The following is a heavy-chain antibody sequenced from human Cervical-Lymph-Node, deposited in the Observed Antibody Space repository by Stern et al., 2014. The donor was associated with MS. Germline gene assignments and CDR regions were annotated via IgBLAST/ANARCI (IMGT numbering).Heavy chain of an antibody. CDR1: GFTFSNYG. J-gene: IGHJ4*02. CDR3: ARDMTTVTAFDY. Sequence: VQLEEAGGGGVQPGRSLRLSCVVSGFTFSNYGMHWVRQAQGKGLEWGAILSYNGNLKYYADAVRGRLTISRDNSKTTLYLEMNSLIGEDTAVYYCARDMTTVTAFDYWGQGTPVTVSS. V-gene: IGHV3-30*03. D-gene: IGHD4-17*01. CDR2: LSYNGNLK.